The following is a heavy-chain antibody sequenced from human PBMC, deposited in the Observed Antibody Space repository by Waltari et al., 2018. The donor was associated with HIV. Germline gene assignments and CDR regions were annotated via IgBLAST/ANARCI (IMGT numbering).Heavy chain of an antibody. D-gene: IGHD5-18*01. CDR1: GGSFSGYY. CDR2: INHSGST. CDR3: ARGSRIQLWLLVPWFDP. Sequence: QVQLQQWGAGLLKPSETLSLTCAVYGGSFSGYYWSWIRQPPGKGLEWIGEINHSGSTNYNPSLKSRVTISVDTSKNQFSLKLSSVTAADTAVYYCARGSRIQLWLLVPWFDPWGQGTLVTVSS. V-gene: IGHV4-34*01. J-gene: IGHJ5*02.